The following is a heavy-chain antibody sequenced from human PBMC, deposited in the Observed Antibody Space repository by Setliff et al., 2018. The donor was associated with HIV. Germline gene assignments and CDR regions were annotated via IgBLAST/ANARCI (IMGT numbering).Heavy chain of an antibody. CDR2: VYYRGST. V-gene: IGHV4-39*07. D-gene: IGHD2-15*01. CDR3: ARGVPLLPPNF. J-gene: IGHJ4*02. CDR1: GGSIRNGLYY. Sequence: SETLSLTCTVSGGSIRNGLYYWHWIRQPPGKGLEWIGNVYYRGSTKYNPSLKSRVTISVDASERHFSLRMASTTAADTAIYYCARGVPLLPPNFWGQGTLVTVSS.